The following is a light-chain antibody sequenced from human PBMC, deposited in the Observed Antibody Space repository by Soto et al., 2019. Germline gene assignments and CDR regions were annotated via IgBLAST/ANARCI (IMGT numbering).Light chain of an antibody. CDR2: DVS. CDR3: SSYTSSSTLLYV. CDR1: SSDVGGYNY. Sequence: QSALTQPASVSGSPGQSITISCTGTSSDVGGYNYVSWYQQHPGKAPKLMIYDVSNRPSGVSNRFSGSKSGNTASLTISGLQAEDEAVYYCSSYTSSSTLLYVFGTGTNLTVL. V-gene: IGLV2-14*01. J-gene: IGLJ1*01.